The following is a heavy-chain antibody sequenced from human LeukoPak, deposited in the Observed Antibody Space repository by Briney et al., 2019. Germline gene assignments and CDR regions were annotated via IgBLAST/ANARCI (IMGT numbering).Heavy chain of an antibody. CDR1: GFTFSTNS. J-gene: IGHJ4*02. CDR3: ASGPPFLKYFEY. Sequence: GGSLRLSCAASGFTFSTNSVNWVRQAPGKGLEWVSTISVGAEYIFYADSVKGRFTISRDDSNNALYLQMHSLRAEDTALYYCASGPPFLKYFEYWGQGTLVTVSS. V-gene: IGHV3-23*01. D-gene: IGHD3-3*01. CDR2: ISVGAEYI.